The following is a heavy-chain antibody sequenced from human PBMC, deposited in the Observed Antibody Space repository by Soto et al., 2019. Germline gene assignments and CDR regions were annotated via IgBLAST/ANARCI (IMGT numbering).Heavy chain of an antibody. CDR2: INPSVGST. CDR3: ARDDSKAGTAFVY. CDR1: GYTFTSYY. V-gene: IGHV1-46*01. Sequence: GASVKGSCKASGYTFTSYYMHWVRQAPGQGLEWMGRINPSVGSTNYAQKFQGRVTMTRDKSTSTAYMELSSLRSEDTAVYYCARDDSKAGTAFVYWGQGTLVTVSS. D-gene: IGHD6-13*01. J-gene: IGHJ4*02.